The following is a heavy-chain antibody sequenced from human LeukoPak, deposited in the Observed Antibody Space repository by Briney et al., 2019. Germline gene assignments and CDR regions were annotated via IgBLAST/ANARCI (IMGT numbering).Heavy chain of an antibody. CDR2: IYHSGST. CDR3: ARFMTLGAFDI. CDR1: GGSISSYY. V-gene: IGHV4-38-2*02. J-gene: IGHJ3*02. Sequence: SETLSLTCTVSGGSISSYYWGWIRQPPGKGLEWIGSIYHSGSTYYNPSLKSRVTISVDTSKNQFSLKLSSVTAADTAVYYCARFMTLGAFDIWGQGTMVTVSS.